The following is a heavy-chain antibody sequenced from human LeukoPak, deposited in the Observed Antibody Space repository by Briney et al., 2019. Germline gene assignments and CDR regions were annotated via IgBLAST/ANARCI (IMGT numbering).Heavy chain of an antibody. Sequence: ASVKVSCKASGYTFTSYDINWVRQATGQGLEWMGWMNPNSGNTGYAQKFQGRVTMTRNTSISTAYMELSSLRSEDTAVYYWGREVFPAFGGGAGGGGGFDPWGQGTLVTVSS. CDR1: GYTFTSYD. D-gene: IGHD3-16*01. CDR3: GREVFPAFGGGAGGGGGFDP. V-gene: IGHV1-8*01. J-gene: IGHJ5*02. CDR2: MNPNSGNT.